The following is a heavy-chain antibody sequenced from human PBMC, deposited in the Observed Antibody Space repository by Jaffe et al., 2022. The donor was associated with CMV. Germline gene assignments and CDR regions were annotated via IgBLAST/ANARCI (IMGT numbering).Heavy chain of an antibody. CDR1: GYSFTSYW. V-gene: IGHV5-51*01. Sequence: EVQLVQSGAEVKKPGESLKISCKGSGYSFTSYWIGWVRQMPGKGLEWMGIIYPGDSDTRYSPSFQGQVTISADKSISTAYLQWSSLKASDTAMYYCARRPYYYDSSGYYYGVFWGNFDYWGQGTLVTVSS. J-gene: IGHJ4*02. D-gene: IGHD3-22*01. CDR2: IYPGDSDT. CDR3: ARRPYYYDSSGYYYGVFWGNFDY.